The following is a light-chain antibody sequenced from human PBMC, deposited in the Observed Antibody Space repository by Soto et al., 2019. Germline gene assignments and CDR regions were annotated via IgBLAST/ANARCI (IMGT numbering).Light chain of an antibody. CDR1: QTVSSD. V-gene: IGKV3-15*01. Sequence: VVMTQSPATLSVSPGERATLSCRASQTVSSDLAWFQQRPGQAPRLLIYDVSTRATGIAARFSGSGSGTEFTLTISSLQSEDFAVYYCHQHNEWPHTFGQGTKLEIK. J-gene: IGKJ2*01. CDR2: DVS. CDR3: HQHNEWPHT.